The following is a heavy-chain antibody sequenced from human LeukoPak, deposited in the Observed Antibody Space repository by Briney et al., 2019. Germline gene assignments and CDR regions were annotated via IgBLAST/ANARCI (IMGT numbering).Heavy chain of an antibody. CDR1: GFTFSRYA. V-gene: IGHV3-64D*06. Sequence: GGSLRLSCSASGFTFSRYAMHWVRQAPGKGLEYVSAISSNGGSTYYADSVKGRSTISRDNSRNTLHLQMSSLRVEDTAVYYCAREGRDGYLSWGQGTLVTVSS. D-gene: IGHD5-24*01. CDR3: AREGRDGYLS. CDR2: ISSNGGST. J-gene: IGHJ5*02.